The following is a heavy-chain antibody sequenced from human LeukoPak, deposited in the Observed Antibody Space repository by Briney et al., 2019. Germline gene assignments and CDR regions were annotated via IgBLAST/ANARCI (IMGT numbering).Heavy chain of an antibody. V-gene: IGHV1-2*02. CDR1: GYTFTGYY. CDR2: INPNSGGT. J-gene: IGHJ6*02. D-gene: IGHD1-1*01. Sequence: ASVKVSCKASGYTFTGYYMHWVRQDPGQGLEWMGWINPNSGGTNYAQKFQGRVTMTRDTSISTAYMELSRLRSDDTAVYYCARDPPRRPARYYYYGMDVWGQGTTVTVSS. CDR3: ARDPPRRPARYYYYGMDV.